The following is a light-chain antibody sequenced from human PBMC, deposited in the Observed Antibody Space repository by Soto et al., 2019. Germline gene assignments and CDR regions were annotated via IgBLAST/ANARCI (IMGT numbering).Light chain of an antibody. V-gene: IGKV1-9*01. Sequence: IQLTQSPSSLSASVGDRVTITCRASQGISSYLAWYQQKPGKAPKLLIYAASNLQSGVPSRFSGSGSGTDFTLTISSLQPEDFATYYCQQLNSYPITVGQGTRLEIK. J-gene: IGKJ5*01. CDR1: QGISSY. CDR3: QQLNSYPIT. CDR2: AAS.